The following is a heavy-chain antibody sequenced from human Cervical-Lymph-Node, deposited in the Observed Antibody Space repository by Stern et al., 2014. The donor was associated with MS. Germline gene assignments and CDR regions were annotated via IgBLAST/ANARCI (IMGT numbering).Heavy chain of an antibody. V-gene: IGHV1-2*06. CDR1: GYTFSDYH. CDR2: IYPKGGDT. J-gene: IGHJ4*02. Sequence: VQLVQSGAEVKKPGASVKVSCKASGYTFSDYHMHWVRQAPGQGLEWMGRIYPKGGDTNYAQKFQGRVTMTSDTSIGTAYMELSSLRSDDTAVYYCVRDLGFGDYWGQGTLVTVSS. CDR3: VRDLGFGDY. D-gene: IGHD2-15*01.